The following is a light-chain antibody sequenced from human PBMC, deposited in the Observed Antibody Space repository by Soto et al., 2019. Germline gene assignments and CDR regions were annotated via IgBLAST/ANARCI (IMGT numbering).Light chain of an antibody. Sequence: DIQMTQSPSSLSASVGARVTLTCRASQGIRNYLAWYQQKPGKVPKLLIYAASTLQSGVPSRFSGSGSGTDVTLTISSPQPEDVATYYCQKYNSAPLFGGGTKVEIK. V-gene: IGKV1-27*01. CDR2: AAS. J-gene: IGKJ4*01. CDR1: QGIRNY. CDR3: QKYNSAPL.